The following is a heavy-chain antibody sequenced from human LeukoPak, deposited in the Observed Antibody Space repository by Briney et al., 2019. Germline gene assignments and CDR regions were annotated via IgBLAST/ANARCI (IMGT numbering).Heavy chain of an antibody. Sequence: SSVKVSCKASGYTFNSYGFSWVRQAPGQGLEWMGWINPNSGGTNYAQKFQGRVTMTRDTSISTAYMELSRLRSDDTAVYYCARESVLLWFGELTNWFDPWGQGTLVTVSS. J-gene: IGHJ5*02. CDR1: GYTFNSYG. D-gene: IGHD3-10*01. CDR3: ARESVLLWFGELTNWFDP. CDR2: INPNSGGT. V-gene: IGHV1-2*02.